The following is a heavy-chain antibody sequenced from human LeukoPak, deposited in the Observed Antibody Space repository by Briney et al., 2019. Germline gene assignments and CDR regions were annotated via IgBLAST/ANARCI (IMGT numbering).Heavy chain of an antibody. Sequence: PGGSLRLSCAASGFTFSSYAMSWVRQAPGMGLQWVSVISGSGSSTYYADSVKGRFTISRDNSKNTLYLQMNTLRAEDTAVYYCANPAEAPRGFITMVRGATPGYGMDVWGQGTTVTVSS. D-gene: IGHD3-10*01. CDR1: GFTFSSYA. J-gene: IGHJ6*02. CDR3: ANPAEAPRGFITMVRGATPGYGMDV. CDR2: ISGSGSST. V-gene: IGHV3-23*01.